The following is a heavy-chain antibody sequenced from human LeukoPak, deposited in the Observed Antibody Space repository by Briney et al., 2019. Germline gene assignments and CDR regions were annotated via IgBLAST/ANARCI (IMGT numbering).Heavy chain of an antibody. CDR1: GYTFTGYY. J-gene: IGHJ4*02. V-gene: IGHV1-2*02. CDR3: ARAKILGYCSSTSCYVYGY. D-gene: IGHD2-2*01. Sequence: ASVKVSCKASGYTFTGYYMHWVRQAPGQGLEWMGWINPNSGGTNYAQKFQGRVTMTRDTPISTAYMELSRLRSDDTAVYYCARAKILGYCSSTSCYVYGYWGQGTLVTVSS. CDR2: INPNSGGT.